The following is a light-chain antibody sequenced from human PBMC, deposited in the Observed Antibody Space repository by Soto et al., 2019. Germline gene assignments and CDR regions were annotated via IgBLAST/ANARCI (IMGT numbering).Light chain of an antibody. V-gene: IGKV1-39*01. Sequence: DIQMTQSPSSLSASVGDRVTITCRASQSISTNLHWYQQKPGKAPKLLIFAASSLQSGVPSRFSGSRSGPDFTLTVSSLQPEDFATYYCQQSYTSRITFGLGTRLEIK. CDR1: QSISTN. CDR3: QQSYTSRIT. J-gene: IGKJ5*01. CDR2: AAS.